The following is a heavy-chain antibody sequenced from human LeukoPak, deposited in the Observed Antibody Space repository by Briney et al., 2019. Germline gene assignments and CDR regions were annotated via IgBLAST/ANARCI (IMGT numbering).Heavy chain of an antibody. CDR1: GGTFSSYA. CDR3: ARDRRIAVAGPMTNFDY. V-gene: IGHV1-69*04. Sequence: ASVKVSCKASGGTFSSYAISWVRQAPGQGLEWMGRIIPILGIANYAQKFQGRVTITADKSTSTAYMELSSLRSEDTAVYYCARDRRIAVAGPMTNFDYWGQGTLVTVSS. J-gene: IGHJ4*02. CDR2: IIPILGIA. D-gene: IGHD6-19*01.